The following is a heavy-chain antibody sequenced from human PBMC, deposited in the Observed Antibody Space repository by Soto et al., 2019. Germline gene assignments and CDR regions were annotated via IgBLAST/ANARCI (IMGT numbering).Heavy chain of an antibody. CDR3: VRGGGGGLFDP. J-gene: IGHJ5*02. V-gene: IGHV3-11*06. CDR1: GFTFVDSY. CDR2: ISPGSRYP. D-gene: IGHD2-15*01. Sequence: GPLRLSGAGSGFTFVDSYMSWIRQAPGEGLEWLSYISPGSRYPAYADSVKGRFTISRDNAKRSLYLQMMSLTAEDTAIYYCVRGGGGGLFDPWGQGTMVTVSS.